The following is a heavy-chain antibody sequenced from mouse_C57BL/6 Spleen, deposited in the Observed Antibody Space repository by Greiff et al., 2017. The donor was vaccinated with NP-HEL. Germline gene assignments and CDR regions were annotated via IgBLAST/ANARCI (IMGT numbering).Heavy chain of an antibody. CDR2: INPNNGGT. CDR1: GYTFTDYY. Sequence: EVQLQQSGPELVKPGASVKISCKASGYTFTDYYMNWVKQSHGKSLEWIGDINPNNGGTSYNQKFKGKATLTVDKSSSTAYMELRSLTSEDSAVYYCARSPYYYGSSPFDYWSQGTTLTVSS. D-gene: IGHD1-1*01. V-gene: IGHV1-26*01. J-gene: IGHJ2*01. CDR3: ARSPYYYGSSPFDY.